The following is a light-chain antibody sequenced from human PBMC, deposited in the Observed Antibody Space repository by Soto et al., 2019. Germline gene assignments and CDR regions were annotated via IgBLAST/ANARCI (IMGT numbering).Light chain of an antibody. CDR1: QSVSSSY. J-gene: IGKJ1*01. CDR3: QQSGSSPRT. V-gene: IGKV3-20*01. CDR2: GAS. Sequence: EIVLTQSPGTLSLSPGERATLSCRASQSVSSSYLAWYQQKPGQAPRLLIYGASSRATGIPYRFSGSGSGTDFTLTISRLEPEDSAVYYCQQSGSSPRTFGQGTKVEIK.